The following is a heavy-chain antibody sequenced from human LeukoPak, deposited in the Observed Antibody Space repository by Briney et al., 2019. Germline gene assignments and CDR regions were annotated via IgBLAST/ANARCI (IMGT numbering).Heavy chain of an antibody. D-gene: IGHD1-26*01. CDR2: ISSDGSNK. CDR1: GFIFSTNA. V-gene: IGHV3-30*04. CDR3: ARDDIIVGATTPDY. Sequence: GGSLRLSCEASGFIFSTNAMHWVRQAPGMGLEWLAVISSDGSNKYHVDSVKGRFTISRDNSKNTLYLEMDSVRLGDTAVYYCARDDIIVGATTPDYWGQGTLVTVSS. J-gene: IGHJ4*02.